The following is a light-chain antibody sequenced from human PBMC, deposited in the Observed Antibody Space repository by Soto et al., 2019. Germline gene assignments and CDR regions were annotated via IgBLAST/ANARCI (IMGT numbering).Light chain of an antibody. CDR1: QSLLHSNGYDS. CDR3: MQALQSPPT. Sequence: EIVMTQSPLSLPVTPGEPASISCRSSQSLLHSNGYDSLDWYLQKPGQSPQLLIYLGSNRASGVPARFSGSGSCTDFTLKISRVEADDVGVYYCMQALQSPPTFGQGTKVEIK. J-gene: IGKJ1*01. CDR2: LGS. V-gene: IGKV2-28*01.